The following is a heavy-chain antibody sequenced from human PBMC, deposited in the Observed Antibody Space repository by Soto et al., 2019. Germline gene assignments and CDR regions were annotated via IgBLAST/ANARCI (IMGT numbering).Heavy chain of an antibody. CDR3: AKDYLGSSNSFDY. Sequence: GGSLRLSCVASGFTFSNYAMHWVRQPPGKGLEWVAVISYDGSQKYYADSVKGRFTLSRDKFKNIVYLQMNSLRVEDTALYFCAKDYLGSSNSFDYWGQGSLVTVSS. V-gene: IGHV3-30*18. CDR2: ISYDGSQK. D-gene: IGHD6-6*01. CDR1: GFTFSNYA. J-gene: IGHJ4*02.